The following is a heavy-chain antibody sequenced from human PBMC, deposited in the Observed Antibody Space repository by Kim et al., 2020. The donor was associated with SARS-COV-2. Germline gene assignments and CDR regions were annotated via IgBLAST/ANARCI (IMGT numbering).Heavy chain of an antibody. D-gene: IGHD3-22*01. CDR3: ARDRNYFYDSSGYKSDDAFDI. Sequence: ASVKVSCKASGCTFTGYYIHWVRQAPGQGLEWMGRINSNSGGTNYAQKFQGRVTMTRDTSISTAYMELRRLRSDDTAVYYCARDRNYFYDSSGYKSDDAFDIWGQGTKVTVSS. CDR1: GCTFTGYY. V-gene: IGHV1-2*06. J-gene: IGHJ3*02. CDR2: INSNSGGT.